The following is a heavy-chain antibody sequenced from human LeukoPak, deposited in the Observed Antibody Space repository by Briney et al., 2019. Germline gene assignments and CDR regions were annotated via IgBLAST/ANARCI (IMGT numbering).Heavy chain of an antibody. CDR2: IYYSGST. V-gene: IGHV4-39*01. J-gene: IGHJ1*01. CDR3: XXRYCPSXHCNPLFQH. CDR1: GVSISSTGYY. Sequence: SETLSLTCTVSGVSISSTGYYWSWVRQAPGKGLEWIATIYYSGSTYDNPSHPALESRLTISAYTSKQEFSLRLTSVTAADTXXXXXXXRYCPSXHCNPLFQHWGQGTLVSVSS. D-gene: IGHD2-8*01.